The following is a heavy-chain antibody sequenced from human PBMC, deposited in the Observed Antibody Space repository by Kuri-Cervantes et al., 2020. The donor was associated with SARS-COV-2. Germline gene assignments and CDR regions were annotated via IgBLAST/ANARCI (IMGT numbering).Heavy chain of an antibody. J-gene: IGHJ6*03. CDR1: GGTFSSYA. V-gene: IGHV1-18*01. CDR2: ISAYNGNT. Sequence: ASVKVSCKASGGTFSSYAISWVRQAPGQGLEWMGWISAYNGNTNYAQKLQGRVTMTTDTSTSTAYMELRSLRSDDTAVYYCARERGSWYVPLRTYYYYMDVWGKGTTVTVSS. D-gene: IGHD6-13*01. CDR3: ARERGSWYVPLRTYYYYMDV.